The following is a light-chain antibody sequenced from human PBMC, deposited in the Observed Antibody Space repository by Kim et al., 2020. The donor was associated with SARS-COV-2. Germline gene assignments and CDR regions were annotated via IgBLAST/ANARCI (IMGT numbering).Light chain of an antibody. V-gene: IGKV1-17*01. CDR2: GAS. CDR3: LQHNSYPRA. Sequence: AYVGARVTIPGRARQRIRNDLGWYQQKPGKAPKRLIYGASSLQSGVPSRFSGSGSGTEFTLTISSLQPEDFATYYCLQHNSYPRAFGQGTKVDIK. J-gene: IGKJ1*01. CDR1: QRIRND.